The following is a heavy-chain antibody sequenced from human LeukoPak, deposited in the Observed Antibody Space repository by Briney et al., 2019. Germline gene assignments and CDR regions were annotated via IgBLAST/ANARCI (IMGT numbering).Heavy chain of an antibody. CDR2: IKSKTDGGTT. Sequence: PGGSLRLSCAASGFTFSNAWMSWVRQAPGKGLEWVGRIKSKTDGGTTDYAAPVKGRFTISRDDSNNTLYLQMNSLKTEDTAVYYCTTDLSTSSGWLWDYFDYWGQGTLVTVSS. D-gene: IGHD6-19*01. CDR3: TTDLSTSSGWLWDYFDY. CDR1: GFTFSNAW. V-gene: IGHV3-15*01. J-gene: IGHJ4*02.